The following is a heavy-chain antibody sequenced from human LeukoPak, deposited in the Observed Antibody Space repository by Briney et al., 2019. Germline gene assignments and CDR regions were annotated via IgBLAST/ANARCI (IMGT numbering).Heavy chain of an antibody. V-gene: IGHV4-31*03. D-gene: IGHD4-4*01. CDR3: ARGHTETSSLNFRNYYYYGMDI. J-gene: IGHJ6*02. CDR1: GGSIRSGDYS. CDR2: IYYSGST. Sequence: SETLSLTCTVSGGSIRSGDYSWNWIRQHPGKGLEWIGYIYYSGSTYYNPSLTSRVTMSVDTSKNQFSQKLSSVTAADTAIYYCARGHTETSSLNFRNYYYYGMDIWGQGTTVIVSS.